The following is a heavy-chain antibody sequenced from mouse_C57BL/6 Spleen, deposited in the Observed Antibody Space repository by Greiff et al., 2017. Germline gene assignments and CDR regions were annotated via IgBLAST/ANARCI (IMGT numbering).Heavy chain of an antibody. CDR1: GYAFSSYW. V-gene: IGHV1-82*01. Sequence: VQLQQSGPELVKPGASVKISCKASGYAFSSYWMNWVKQRPGKGLEWIGRIYPGDGDTNYNGKFKGKATLTADKSSSTAYMQLSSLTSEDSAVYFCARWGYGGYLHCGFDVWGTGTTVTVSS. J-gene: IGHJ1*03. D-gene: IGHD2-3*01. CDR3: ARWGYGGYLHCGFDV. CDR2: IYPGDGDT.